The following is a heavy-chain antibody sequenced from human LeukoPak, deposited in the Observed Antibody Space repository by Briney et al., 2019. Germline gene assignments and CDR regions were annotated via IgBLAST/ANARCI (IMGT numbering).Heavy chain of an antibody. CDR3: ARTAGIAVAGSRQYLDY. CDR1: GGLISSSSYY. J-gene: IGHJ4*02. CDR2: FYYSEST. Sequence: PSETLSLTCTVSGGLISSSSYYWGWIRQPPGKGLEWIGSFYYSESTYYNPSLKSRVTISVDTSKNQFTLKLSSVTAADTAVYYCARTAGIAVAGSRQYLDYWGQGTLVTVSS. V-gene: IGHV4-39*01. D-gene: IGHD6-19*01.